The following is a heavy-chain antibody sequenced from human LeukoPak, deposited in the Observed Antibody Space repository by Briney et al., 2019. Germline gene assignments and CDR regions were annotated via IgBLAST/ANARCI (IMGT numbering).Heavy chain of an antibody. CDR2: IIPIFGTA. J-gene: IGHJ3*02. CDR1: GGTFISYA. CDR3: ARRYCSGGSCNDAFDI. D-gene: IGHD2-15*01. Sequence: SSVKVSCKASGGTFISYAISWVRQAPGQGLEWMGGIIPIFGTANYVQKFQGRVTITTDESTSTAYMELSSLRSEDTAVYYCARRYCSGGSCNDAFDIWGQGTMVTVSS. V-gene: IGHV1-69*05.